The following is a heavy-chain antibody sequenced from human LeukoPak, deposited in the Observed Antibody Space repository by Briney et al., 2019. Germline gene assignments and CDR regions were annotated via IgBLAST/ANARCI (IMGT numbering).Heavy chain of an antibody. CDR2: IIPIFGTA. CDR1: GGTFSSYA. CDR3: ARYCSSTSCYNGDY. J-gene: IGHJ4*02. D-gene: IGHD2-2*02. V-gene: IGHV1-69*13. Sequence: ASVKVSCKASGGTFSSYAISWVRQAPGQGLKWMGGIIPIFGTANYAQKFQGRVTITADESTSTAYMELSSLRSEDTAVYYCARYCSSTSCYNGDYWGQGTLVTVSS.